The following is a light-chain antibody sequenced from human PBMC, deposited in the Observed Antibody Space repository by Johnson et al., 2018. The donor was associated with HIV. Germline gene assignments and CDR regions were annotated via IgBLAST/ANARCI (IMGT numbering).Light chain of an antibody. CDR1: SSNIGSNF. V-gene: IGLV1-51*01. J-gene: IGLJ1*01. CDR3: GPVDSSLRTVF. Sequence: QAVLTQPPSVSAAPGQKVTISCSGSSSNIGSNFVSWYQQVPGTAPKLLIYDNNKRPSGIPERFSGSKAGTSANLGITGLQTGDDADYYCGPVDSSLRTVFFGTWTNVSVL. CDR2: DNN.